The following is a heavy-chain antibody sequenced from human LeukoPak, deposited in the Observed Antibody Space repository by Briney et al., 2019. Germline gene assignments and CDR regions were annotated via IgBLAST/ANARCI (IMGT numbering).Heavy chain of an antibody. CDR1: GFTFSSYA. Sequence: GGSLRLSCAASGFTFSSYAMSWVRQAPGKGLEWVSAISGSGGSTYYADSVKGRFTISRDNSKNTLYLLMNSLRAEDTAVYYCANYVGGGEVYWGQGTLVTVSS. CDR2: ISGSGGST. J-gene: IGHJ4*02. V-gene: IGHV3-23*01. D-gene: IGHD2-21*01. CDR3: ANYVGGGEVY.